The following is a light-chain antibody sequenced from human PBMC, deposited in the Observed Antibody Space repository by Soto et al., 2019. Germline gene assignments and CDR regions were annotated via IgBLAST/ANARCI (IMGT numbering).Light chain of an antibody. CDR2: GAS. Sequence: EIVMTQSPATLSVSPGERATLSCRASQSVSSNLAWYQQKPGQAPRLLIYGASSRATGIPDRFSGSGSGTDFTLTISRLDPEDFAVYYCQQYGSSLTFGGGTRWIS. CDR3: QQYGSSLT. V-gene: IGKV3-20*01. J-gene: IGKJ4*01. CDR1: QSVSSN.